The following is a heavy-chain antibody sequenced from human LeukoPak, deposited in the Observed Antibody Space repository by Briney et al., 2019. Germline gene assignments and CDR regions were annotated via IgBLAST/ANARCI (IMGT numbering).Heavy chain of an antibody. CDR3: AERDANVQIVPTLFPFGY. CDR1: GGSISSYH. Sequence: SETLSLTCTVSGGSISSYHWSWFRQAPGKGLEWIGYMYNSGSTNFNPSLKSRVTISVDTSKNQFSLRLSSVTAADTAVYYCAERDANVQIVPTLFPFGYWGQGTLVTVSS. CDR2: MYNSGST. V-gene: IGHV4-59*01. D-gene: IGHD5-12*01. J-gene: IGHJ4*02.